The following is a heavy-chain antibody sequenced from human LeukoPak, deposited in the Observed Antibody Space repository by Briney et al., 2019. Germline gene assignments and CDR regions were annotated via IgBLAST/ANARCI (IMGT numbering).Heavy chain of an antibody. V-gene: IGHV3-33*06. J-gene: IGHJ4*02. D-gene: IGHD3-16*01. CDR3: AKRSSLNYFDS. CDR2: IWYDGSNK. CDR1: GFTFSSYA. Sequence: GGSLRLSCAVSGFTFSSYAMSWVRQAPGKGLEWVAVIWYDGSNKYYADSVKGRFTISRDNSKNTLYLQMSSLRAEDTAVYYCAKRSSLNYFDSWGQGTLVTVSS.